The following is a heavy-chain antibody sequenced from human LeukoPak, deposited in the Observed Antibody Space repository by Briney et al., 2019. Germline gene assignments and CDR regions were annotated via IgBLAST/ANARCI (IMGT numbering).Heavy chain of an antibody. J-gene: IGHJ3*01. CDR1: GFTFSTYT. CDR3: ARASDSETYPT. CDR2: ISSSSSYI. D-gene: IGHD1-26*01. Sequence: GGSLRLSCAASGFTFSTYTMNWVRQAPGKGLEWVSSISSSSSYIYYADSVKGRFTISRDNAKNSLYLHMNSLRAEDTAVYYCARASDSETYPTWGQGTMVTVSS. V-gene: IGHV3-21*01.